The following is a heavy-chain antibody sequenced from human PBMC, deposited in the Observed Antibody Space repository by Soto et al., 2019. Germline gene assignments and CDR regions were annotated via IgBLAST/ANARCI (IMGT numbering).Heavy chain of an antibody. CDR2: ISYDGSNK. Sequence: GGSLRLSCAASGFTFSSYGMHWVRQAPGKGLEWVAVISYDGSNKYYADSVKGRFTISRDNSKNTLYLQMNSLRAEDTAVYYCAKVRGITFGGVIVRYYFDYWGQGTLVTVSS. J-gene: IGHJ4*02. CDR1: GFTFSSYG. CDR3: AKVRGITFGGVIVRYYFDY. V-gene: IGHV3-30*18. D-gene: IGHD3-16*02.